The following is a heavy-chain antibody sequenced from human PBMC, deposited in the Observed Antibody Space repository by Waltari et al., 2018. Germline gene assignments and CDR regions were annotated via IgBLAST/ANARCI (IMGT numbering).Heavy chain of an antibody. D-gene: IGHD3-22*01. J-gene: IGHJ6*02. V-gene: IGHV1-69*02. CDR1: GGTFSSYT. Sequence: QVQLVQSGAEVKKPGSSVKVSCKATGGTFSSYTISWVRQAPGQGLEWMGRFISILVIRNNSQSVQASVTMTADKSTSTAYMELSSLRSEDTAVYYCAGYSSRGYYYGMDVWGQGTTVTVSS. CDR3: AGYSSRGYYYGMDV. CDR2: FISILVIR.